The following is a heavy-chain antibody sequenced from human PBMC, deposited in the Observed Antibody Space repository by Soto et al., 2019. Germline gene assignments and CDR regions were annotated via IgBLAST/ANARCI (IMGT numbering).Heavy chain of an antibody. V-gene: IGHV2-5*02. J-gene: IGHJ3*02. CDR2: IYWDDDK. Sequence: SGPTLVNPTQTLTLTCTFSGFSLSTSGVGVGWIRQPPGKALEWLALIYWDDDKRYSPSLKSRLTITKDTSKNQVVLTMTNMDPVDTATYYCAHRKEDYIQPTDAFDIWGQGTMVTVSS. CDR1: GFSLSTSGVG. CDR3: AHRKEDYIQPTDAFDI. D-gene: IGHD4-4*01.